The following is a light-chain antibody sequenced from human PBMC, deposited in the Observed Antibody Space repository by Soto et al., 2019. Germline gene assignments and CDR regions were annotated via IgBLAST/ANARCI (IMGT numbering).Light chain of an antibody. V-gene: IGKV1-39*01. CDR2: SAS. J-gene: IGKJ4*01. Sequence: DVQFTQSPYSLSASVGDRVTITCRASQTIRTFLNWYQQKSGKAPKVLIYSASTLQSGVPSRFSGSGSGTDFTLTISSLQPEDFAAYYCQQSYSTPLLTFCGGTKVDIK. CDR3: QQSYSTPLLT. CDR1: QTIRTF.